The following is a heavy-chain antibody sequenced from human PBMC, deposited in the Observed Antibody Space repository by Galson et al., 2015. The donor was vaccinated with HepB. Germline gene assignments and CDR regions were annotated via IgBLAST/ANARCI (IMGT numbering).Heavy chain of an antibody. D-gene: IGHD5-24*01. Sequence: SVKVSCKASGYTFTSYYMHWVRQAPGQGLEWMGIINPSGGSTTYAQKFQGRVTMTRDTSTSTVYMEVSSLRSEDTAVYYCARDRRDGYDNYRLDYWGPGILVTVSS. CDR1: GYTFTSYY. V-gene: IGHV1-46*01. CDR2: INPSGGST. J-gene: IGHJ4*02. CDR3: ARDRRDGYDNYRLDY.